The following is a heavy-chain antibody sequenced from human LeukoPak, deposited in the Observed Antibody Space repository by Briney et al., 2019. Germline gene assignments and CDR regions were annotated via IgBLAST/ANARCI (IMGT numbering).Heavy chain of an antibody. CDR3: ATTSILAYCGGDCYPDAFDI. D-gene: IGHD2-21*02. V-gene: IGHV3-53*01. CDR1: GFTVSSNY. J-gene: IGHJ3*02. CDR2: IYSGGST. Sequence: GSLRLSCAASGFTVSSNYMSWVRQAPGKGLEWVSVIYSGGSTYYADSVKGRFTISRDNSKNTLYLQMNSLRAEDTAVYYCATTSILAYCGGDCYPDAFDIWGQGTMVTVSS.